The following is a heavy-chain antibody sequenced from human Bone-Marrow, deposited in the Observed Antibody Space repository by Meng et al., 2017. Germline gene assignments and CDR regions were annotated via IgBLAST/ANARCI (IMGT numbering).Heavy chain of an antibody. CDR1: GGTFSSYA. D-gene: IGHD2-2*01. V-gene: IGHV1-69*05. Sequence: SVKVSCKASGGTFSSYAISWVRQAPGQGLEWMGGIIPIFGTANYAGKFQGRVTITTDESTCTAYMELSSLRSEDTAVYYRAFRDIVVVPAADATADYYYYGMDVWGQGTTVTVSS. CDR2: IIPIFGTA. CDR3: AFRDIVVVPAADATADYYYYGMDV. J-gene: IGHJ6*02.